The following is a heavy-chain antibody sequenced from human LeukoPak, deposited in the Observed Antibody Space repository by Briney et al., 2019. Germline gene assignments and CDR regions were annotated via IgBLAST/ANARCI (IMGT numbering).Heavy chain of an antibody. Sequence: PSGTLSLTCVVSGGSISSSTWWTWVRLPPGKGLEWIGEIFHSGSTNLNPSLKSRLTMSADESRHQSSLKLTSVTAADTAVYYCASGGLVSRYLDHWGQGTLVTVSS. CDR1: GGSISSSTW. CDR2: IFHSGST. CDR3: ASGGLVSRYLDH. J-gene: IGHJ4*02. V-gene: IGHV4-4*02. D-gene: IGHD3-9*01.